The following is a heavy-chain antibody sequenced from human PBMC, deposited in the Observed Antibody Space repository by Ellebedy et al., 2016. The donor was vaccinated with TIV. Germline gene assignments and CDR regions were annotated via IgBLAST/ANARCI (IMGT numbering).Heavy chain of an antibody. J-gene: IGHJ4*02. CDR1: GFTFSNYN. D-gene: IGHD2-15*01. CDR2: IRSTGSDK. CDR3: SRGWSTPDS. V-gene: IGHV3-21*06. Sequence: GESLKISCVASGFTFSNYNMNWVRQSPGKGLEWVSSIRSTGSDKYYAESVKGRFTLSRDNAQDTLFLQMNRLRAEDTAVYFCSRGWSTPDSWGQGTLVIVSS.